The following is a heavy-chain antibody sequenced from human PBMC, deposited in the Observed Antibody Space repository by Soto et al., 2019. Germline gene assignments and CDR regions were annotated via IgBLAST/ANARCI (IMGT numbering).Heavy chain of an antibody. V-gene: IGHV4-4*02. J-gene: IGHJ1*01. CDR2: IYRSGNT. CDR3: ARDLDGLHDDTSGPFPRPG. Sequence: SETLSLTCAVSRGFISSGSLWRWVRQPPGKGLEWIGEIYRSGNTNYNPSLKSRATMSIDTAGNQFSLKVSSVTVADTAVYYCARDLDGLHDDTSGPFPRPGWGQGTLVTVSS. D-gene: IGHD3-22*01. CDR1: RGFISSGSL.